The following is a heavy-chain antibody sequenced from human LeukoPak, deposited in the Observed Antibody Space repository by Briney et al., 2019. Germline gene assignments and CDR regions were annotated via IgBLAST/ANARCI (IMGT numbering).Heavy chain of an antibody. CDR2: ISYDGSNK. CDR3: AKAAGAETINCYFDY. J-gene: IGHJ4*02. V-gene: IGHV3-30*18. Sequence: GGSLRLSCAASGFTFSSCGMHWVRQAPGKGLEWVAVISYDGSNKYYADSVKGRFTISRDNSKNTLYLQMNSLRAEDTAVYYCAKAAGAETINCYFDYWGQGTLVTVSS. D-gene: IGHD1-1*01. CDR1: GFTFSSCG.